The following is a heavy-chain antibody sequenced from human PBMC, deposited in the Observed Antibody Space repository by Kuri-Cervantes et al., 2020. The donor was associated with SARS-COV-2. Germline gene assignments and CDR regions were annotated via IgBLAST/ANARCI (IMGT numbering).Heavy chain of an antibody. CDR3: ARESCSSTSCYRWFDP. D-gene: IGHD2-2*01. CDR2: IYYSGST. Sequence: SETLSLTCTVSGGSVSSGSYYWSWIRQPPGKGLEWIGYIYYSGSTNYNPSLKSRVTISVDTSKNQFSLKLSSVTAADTAVYYCARESCSSTSCYRWFDPWGQGTLVTVSS. J-gene: IGHJ5*02. CDR1: GGSVSSGSYY. V-gene: IGHV4-61*01.